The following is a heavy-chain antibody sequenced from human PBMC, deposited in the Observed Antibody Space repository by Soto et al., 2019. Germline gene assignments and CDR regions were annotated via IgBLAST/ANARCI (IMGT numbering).Heavy chain of an antibody. J-gene: IGHJ4*02. CDR2: IYYSGST. D-gene: IGHD3-22*01. V-gene: IGHV4-59*08. Sequence: PSETLSLTCTVSGGSMISYYWSWFRQPPGRGLEWIGYIYYSGSTTYSPSFKSRLNISIDTSKNQVSLKLSSVTAADTAIYYCAKLGGYYQAFDQWGQGSLVTVSS. CDR1: GGSMISYY. CDR3: AKLGGYYQAFDQ.